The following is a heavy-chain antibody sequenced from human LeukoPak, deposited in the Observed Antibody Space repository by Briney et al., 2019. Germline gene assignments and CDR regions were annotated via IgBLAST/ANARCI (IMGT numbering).Heavy chain of an antibody. D-gene: IGHD3-10*01. CDR3: ARNVYGSDRFDY. CDR1: GGSISSSSYY. Sequence: SETPSLTCTVSGGSISSSSYYWGWIRQPPGKGLEWIGSIYYSGSTYYNPSLKSRVTISVDTSKNQFSLKLSSVTAADTAVYYCARNVYGSDRFDYWGQGTLVTVSS. V-gene: IGHV4-39*07. J-gene: IGHJ4*02. CDR2: IYYSGST.